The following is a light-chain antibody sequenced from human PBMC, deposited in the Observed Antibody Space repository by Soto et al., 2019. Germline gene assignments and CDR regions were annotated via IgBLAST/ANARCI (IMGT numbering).Light chain of an antibody. V-gene: IGKV1-39*01. Sequence: DIQMTQSPSSLSASVGDRVTITCRTSQSVNRYLNWYQQKPGKAPKLLISSASTLQGGVPSRFSGSGSGTEFTLTIDGLQPDDRATYFCQQSDTTPWAFGQGTKVDI. CDR2: SAS. CDR3: QQSDTTPWA. J-gene: IGKJ1*01. CDR1: QSVNRY.